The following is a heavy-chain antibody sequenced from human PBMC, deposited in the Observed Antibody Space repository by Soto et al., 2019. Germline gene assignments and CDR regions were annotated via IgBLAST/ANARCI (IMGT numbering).Heavy chain of an antibody. CDR1: GGSFSGYY. J-gene: IGHJ6*02. D-gene: IGHD3-10*01. CDR3: ARGKTRVRGVAYYYYGMDV. Sequence: SETLSLTCAVYGGSFSGYYWSWIRQPPGKGLEWIGEINHSGSTNYNPSLKSRVTISVDTSKNQFSLKLSSVTAADTAVYYRARGKTRVRGVAYYYYGMDVWGQGTTVTVSS. V-gene: IGHV4-34*01. CDR2: INHSGST.